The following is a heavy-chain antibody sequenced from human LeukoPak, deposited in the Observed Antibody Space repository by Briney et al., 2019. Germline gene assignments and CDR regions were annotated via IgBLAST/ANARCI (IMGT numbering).Heavy chain of an antibody. D-gene: IGHD3-22*01. CDR3: ARGDSSGYPDY. J-gene: IGHJ4*02. Sequence: PSGTLPLTCAVSGDSFTSSKWWSWVRQPPGKGLEWIGEIYDSERTNYSPSLKSRVTISPDKSKDQFSLKLTSVTAADTAIYYCARGDSSGYPDYWGQGRLVTAS. CDR2: IYDSERT. CDR1: GDSFTSSKW. V-gene: IGHV4-4*02.